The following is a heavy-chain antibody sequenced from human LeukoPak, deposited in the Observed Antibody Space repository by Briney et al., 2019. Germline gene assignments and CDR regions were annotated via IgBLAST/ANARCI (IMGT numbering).Heavy chain of an antibody. J-gene: IGHJ4*02. CDR1: GLSFNTYA. CDR2: ISGDGST. Sequence: GGSRRLSGAAPGLSFNTYATTWFRQAPGKGLEWVSTISGDGSTYYTGSVKGRFTISRDNSKNTLFLQMISLRAEDTAVYYCAIYCISGTCYSLLTWGEGTLVTVSS. CDR3: AIYCISGTCYSLLT. V-gene: IGHV3-23*01. D-gene: IGHD2-15*01.